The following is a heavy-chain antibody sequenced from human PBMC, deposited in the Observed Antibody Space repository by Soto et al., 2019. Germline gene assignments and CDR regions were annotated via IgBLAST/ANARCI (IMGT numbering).Heavy chain of an antibody. CDR1: GYTFTSYA. CDR3: ARELRYSGYDGEKNYYYYMDV. D-gene: IGHD5-12*01. CDR2: INAGNGNT. V-gene: IGHV1-3*01. J-gene: IGHJ6*03. Sequence: ASVKVSCKASGYTFTSYAMHWVRQAPGQRLEWMGWINAGNGNTKYSQKFQGRVTITRDTSASTAYMELSSLRSEDTAVYYSARELRYSGYDGEKNYYYYMDVWGKGATVTVSS.